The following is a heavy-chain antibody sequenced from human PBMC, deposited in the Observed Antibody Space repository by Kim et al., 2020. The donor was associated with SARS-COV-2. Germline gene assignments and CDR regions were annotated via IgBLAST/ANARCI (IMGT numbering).Heavy chain of an antibody. J-gene: IGHJ6*02. D-gene: IGHD2-15*01. CDR2: IIPIFGTA. CDR1: GGTFSSYA. V-gene: IGHV1-69*13. Sequence: SVKVSCKASGGTFSSYAISWVRQAPGQGLEWMGGIIPIFGTANYAQKFQGRVTITADESTSTAYMELSSLRSEDTAVYYCARGSVVVVAATHYYYGMDVWGQGTTVTVSS. CDR3: ARGSVVVVAATHYYYGMDV.